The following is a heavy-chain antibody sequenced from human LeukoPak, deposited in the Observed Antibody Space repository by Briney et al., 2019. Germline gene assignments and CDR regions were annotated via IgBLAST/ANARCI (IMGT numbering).Heavy chain of an antibody. CDR1: GFTFNNYG. V-gene: IGHV3-30*18. D-gene: IGHD2-2*01. CDR3: AKGPLRGTAAAIDY. J-gene: IGHJ4*02. CDR2: ISYDGRNK. Sequence: GGSLRLSCAASGFTFNNYGMHWVRQAPGKGLEWVAVISYDGRNKHYPDSVKGRLTISRDISTDTLWLQMDSLRTEDTAVYYCAKGPLRGTAAAIDYWGQGTLVTVSS.